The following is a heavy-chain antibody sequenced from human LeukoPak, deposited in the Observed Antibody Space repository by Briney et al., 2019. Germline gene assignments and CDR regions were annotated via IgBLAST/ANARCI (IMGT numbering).Heavy chain of an antibody. D-gene: IGHD3-9*01. CDR1: GFVLNTYA. V-gene: IGHV3-23*01. CDR2: ISGSGKNT. J-gene: IGHJ4*02. Sequence: GGSLRLSCAASGFVLNTYAMNWVRQAPGRGLECVSTISGSGKNTFYTDSVKGRFTIYRDSSKNTVYLQMNSLRAEDTAVYYCAKGREAYFESYTPFDSWGQGIPVTVSS. CDR3: AKGREAYFESYTPFDS.